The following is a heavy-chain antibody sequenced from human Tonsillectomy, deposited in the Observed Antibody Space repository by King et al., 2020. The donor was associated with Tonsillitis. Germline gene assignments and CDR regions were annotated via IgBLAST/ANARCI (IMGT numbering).Heavy chain of an antibody. V-gene: IGHV3-23*04. CDR3: VKAPPRVGYLQH. CDR2: ITASGTGT. D-gene: IGHD2-15*01. J-gene: IGHJ1*01. CDR1: GFTFSTYA. Sequence: VQLVESGGDLVQPGGSLRLSCAASGFTFSTYAMRWVRQAPGGGLEWVSSITASGTGTYHAESVRGRFSIFRDNSKNILYLQMNSLRVEDTALYYCVKAPPRVGYLQHWGQGTLVTVSS.